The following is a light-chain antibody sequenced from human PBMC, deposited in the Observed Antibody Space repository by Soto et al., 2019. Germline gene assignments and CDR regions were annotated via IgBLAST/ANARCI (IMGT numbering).Light chain of an antibody. CDR3: QQYNIWPFT. CDR1: QTLSNS. J-gene: IGKJ3*01. Sequence: EIVLTQSPGTLSLSPGVRATLSCRASQTLSNSFIAWYLQKPGQAPSVLIYGASTRATGMPARFSGSGSGTEFTLTVSSLQSEDFAVYYCQQYNIWPFTSGPGTKVDIK. CDR2: GAS. V-gene: IGKV3-15*01.